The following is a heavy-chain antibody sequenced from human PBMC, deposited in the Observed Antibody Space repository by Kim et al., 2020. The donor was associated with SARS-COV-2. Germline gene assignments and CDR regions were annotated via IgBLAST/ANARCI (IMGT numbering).Heavy chain of an antibody. CDR2: ISSSGSTI. Sequence: GGSLRLSCAASGFTFSSYEMNWVRQAPGKGLEWVSYISSSGSTIYYADSVKGRFTISRDNAKNSLYLQMNSLRAEDTAVYYCARDIGPHRVDIVVVPAAENWGQGYLVGDSS. CDR3: ARDIGPHRVDIVVVPAAEN. J-gene: IGHJ4*02. CDR1: GFTFSSYE. V-gene: IGHV3-48*03. D-gene: IGHD2-2*01.